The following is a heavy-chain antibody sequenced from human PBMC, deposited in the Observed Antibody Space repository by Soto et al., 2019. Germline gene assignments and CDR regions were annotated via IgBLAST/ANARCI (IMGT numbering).Heavy chain of an antibody. CDR3: ARGSVDPGDSSGFYEY. CDR2: INHSGGT. V-gene: IGHV4-34*01. J-gene: IGHJ4*02. D-gene: IGHD3-22*01. CDR1: GGSFRAYY. Sequence: KPSVSLSLTCAVYGGSFRAYYWSWIRQPPGKGLEWIGEINHSGGTSYNPSLKSRVTISVDTSKSHFSLKLTSVTAADRAVYYCARGSVDPGDSSGFYEYWDQGTPVTVSS.